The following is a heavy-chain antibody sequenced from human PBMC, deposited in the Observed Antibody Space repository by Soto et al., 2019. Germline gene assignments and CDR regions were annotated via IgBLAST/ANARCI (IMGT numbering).Heavy chain of an antibody. CDR1: GGSISSYY. Sequence: SEILSLTCTVSGGSISSYYWSWIRQPPGKGLEWIGYIYYSGSTNYNPSLKSRVTISVDTSKNQFSLKLSSVTAADTAVYYCARDRTLRYCSSTSCYSGTEVWFDPWGQGTLVTVSS. J-gene: IGHJ5*02. V-gene: IGHV4-59*01. CDR3: ARDRTLRYCSSTSCYSGTEVWFDP. CDR2: IYYSGST. D-gene: IGHD2-2*01.